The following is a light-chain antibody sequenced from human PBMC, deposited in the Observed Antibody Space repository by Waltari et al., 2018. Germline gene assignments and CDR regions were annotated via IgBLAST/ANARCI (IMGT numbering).Light chain of an antibody. V-gene: IGKV1-5*03. CDR3: QHYKTSSRT. J-gene: IGKJ1*01. Sequence: DIQMTQSPSTLSASVGDRVTITCRASQSIDSWLAWYQQRLGKVPKPLIYKASSLESGVPSRFSGSGSGTEFTLTISSLQPDDFATYYCQHYKTSSRTFGQGTKVEIK. CDR1: QSIDSW. CDR2: KAS.